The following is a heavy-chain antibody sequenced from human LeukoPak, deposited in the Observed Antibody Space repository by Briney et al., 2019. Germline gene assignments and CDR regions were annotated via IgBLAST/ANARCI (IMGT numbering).Heavy chain of an antibody. D-gene: IGHD1-7*01. Sequence: GGSLRLSCAASGFTLSSYGMHWVRQAPGKGLVWGSHVNTDGTSTIYVDSVKGGFTIYRDKDKKTLYMQMNSLRAEDTAVYYCARDSPNYSKGAIDIWGQGTMVTVSS. CDR3: ARDSPNYSKGAIDI. CDR1: GFTLSSYG. V-gene: IGHV3-74*01. J-gene: IGHJ3*02. CDR2: VNTDGTST.